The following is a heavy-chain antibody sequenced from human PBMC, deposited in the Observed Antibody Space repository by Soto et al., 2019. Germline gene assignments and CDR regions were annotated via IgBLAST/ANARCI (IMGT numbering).Heavy chain of an antibody. CDR2: ISSSSTTI. Sequence: EVQLSESGGGLVQPGGSLRLSCTASGFTFSNYAMNWVRQAPGKGLEWVSYISSSSTTIYYADSVKGRFTISRDNAKNSLYLQMTSLREGDTAMYHCASHGGNYDSGGQRVDVWGPGTKVTVSP. J-gene: IGHJ3*01. CDR3: ASHGGNYDSGGQRVDV. D-gene: IGHD3-22*01. CDR1: GFTFSNYA. V-gene: IGHV3-48*02.